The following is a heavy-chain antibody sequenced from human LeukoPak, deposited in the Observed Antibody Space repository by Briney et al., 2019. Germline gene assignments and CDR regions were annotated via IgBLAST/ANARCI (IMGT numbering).Heavy chain of an antibody. CDR3: AREVGYGGNWYFDY. J-gene: IGHJ4*02. V-gene: IGHV4-34*01. Sequence: SETLSLTCAVYGGSFSGYYWSWIRQPPGKGLEWIGEINHSGSTNYNPSLKSRVTISVDTSKNQFSLKLSSVTAADTAVYYCAREVGYGGNWYFDYWGQGTLVTVSS. D-gene: IGHD4-23*01. CDR1: GGSFSGYY. CDR2: INHSGST.